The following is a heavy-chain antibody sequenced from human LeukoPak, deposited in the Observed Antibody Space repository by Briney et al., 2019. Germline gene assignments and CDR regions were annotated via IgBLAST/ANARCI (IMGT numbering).Heavy chain of an antibody. CDR2: ISSSGGTI. J-gene: IGHJ3*02. CDR1: VFTFSDYY. CDR3: AGYSSGWFGAFHI. D-gene: IGHD6-19*01. V-gene: IGHV3-11*04. Sequence: GGSLRLSCAASVFTFSDYYMNWIRQAPGRGLEWISYISSSGGTIYYADSVEGRFTISSDNAKNSQYLQKNSLRAEDTAVYYCAGYSSGWFGAFHIWGQGTMVTVSS.